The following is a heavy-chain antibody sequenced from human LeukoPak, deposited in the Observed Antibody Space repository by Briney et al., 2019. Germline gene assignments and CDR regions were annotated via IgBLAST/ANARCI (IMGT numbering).Heavy chain of an antibody. D-gene: IGHD3-22*01. CDR3: ASAGRSSGYAYWYFDL. J-gene: IGHJ2*01. Sequence: PSQTLSLTCTVSGYSISSGYYWGWIRQPPGKGLEWIGSIYHSGSTYYNPSLKSRVTISVDTSKNQFSLKLSSVTAADTAVYYCASAGRSSGYAYWYFDLWGRGTLVTVSS. CDR1: GYSISSGYY. V-gene: IGHV4-38-2*02. CDR2: IYHSGST.